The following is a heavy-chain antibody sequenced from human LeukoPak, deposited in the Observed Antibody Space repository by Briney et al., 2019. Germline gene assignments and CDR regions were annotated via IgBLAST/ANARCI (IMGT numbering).Heavy chain of an antibody. Sequence: GGSLRLSCAASGFTFSSYWMSWVRQAPGKGLEWVGFIRSKAYGGTTEYAASVKGRFTISRDDSKSIAYLQMNSLKTEDTAVYYCTRETAYDFWSGYYYFDYWGQGTLVTVSS. CDR2: IRSKAYGGTT. CDR3: TRETAYDFWSGYYYFDY. CDR1: GFTFSSYW. J-gene: IGHJ4*02. V-gene: IGHV3-49*04. D-gene: IGHD3-3*01.